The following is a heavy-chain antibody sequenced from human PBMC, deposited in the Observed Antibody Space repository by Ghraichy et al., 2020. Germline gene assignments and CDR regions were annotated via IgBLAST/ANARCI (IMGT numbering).Heavy chain of an antibody. Sequence: GGSLRLSCAASGFTFSRYGMHWVRQAPGKGLAWVAVTSYDGSNKFHGGSVQGRFTISRDNSKNTLYLQMNYLRPEDTAVYYCAKERDTSGYYSFRGDYYGMDVWGQGTTVTVSS. D-gene: IGHD3-22*01. J-gene: IGHJ6*02. V-gene: IGHV3-30*18. CDR1: GFTFSRYG. CDR2: TSYDGSNK. CDR3: AKERDTSGYYSFRGDYYGMDV.